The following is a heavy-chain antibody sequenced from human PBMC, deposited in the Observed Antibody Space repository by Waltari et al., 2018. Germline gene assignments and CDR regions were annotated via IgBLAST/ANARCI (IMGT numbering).Heavy chain of an antibody. V-gene: IGHV1-2*06. CDR1: GYTFTGYY. Sequence: QVQLVQSGDEVKKPGASVKVSCKASGYTFTGYYIHWVRQAPGQGFEWMGRISPDSVYANYAQRFHGRVTMTRDTSISTAYMELSGLRSDDTAVYFCARRRDGYDDSYSYYGLDVWGQGTTVTVSS. CDR3: ARRRDGYDDSYSYYGLDV. CDR2: ISPDSVYA. J-gene: IGHJ6*02. D-gene: IGHD5-12*01.